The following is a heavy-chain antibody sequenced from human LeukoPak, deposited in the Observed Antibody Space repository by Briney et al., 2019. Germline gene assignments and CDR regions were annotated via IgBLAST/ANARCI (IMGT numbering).Heavy chain of an antibody. CDR2: INSDVSST. D-gene: IGHD6-19*01. J-gene: IGHJ4*02. CDR3: ARAQGIAVAGDY. V-gene: IGHV3-74*01. CDR1: GFTFSSYW. Sequence: PGGSPRLSCAASGFTFSSYWMHWVRQAPGQGLVWVSRINSDVSSTSYADSVKGRFTISRDNAKNTLYLQMNSRRAEDTAVYYCARAQGIAVAGDYWGQGTLVTVSS.